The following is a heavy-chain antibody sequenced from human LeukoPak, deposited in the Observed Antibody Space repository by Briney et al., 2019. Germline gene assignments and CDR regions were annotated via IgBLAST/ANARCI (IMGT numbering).Heavy chain of an antibody. CDR1: GGSITRGYY. V-gene: IGHV4-31*03. D-gene: IGHD4-17*01. J-gene: IGHJ4*02. CDR3: AREAGTTVTFDS. Sequence: SETLSLTCTVSGGSITRGYYWSWLRQHPGNGLEWTGYIYNSGYTYYNPSLESRLTISLDTSKNQFSLTLTSVTVADTAVYYCAREAGTTVTFDSWGQGTLVTVSS. CDR2: IYNSGYT.